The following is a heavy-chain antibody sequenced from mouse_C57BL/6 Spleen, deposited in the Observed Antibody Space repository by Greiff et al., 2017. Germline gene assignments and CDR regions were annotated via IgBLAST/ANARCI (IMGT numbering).Heavy chain of an antibody. CDR1: GFNIKNTY. J-gene: IGHJ1*03. CDR3: ARCYGSSYWYFDV. D-gene: IGHD1-1*01. Sequence: EVKLQESVAELVRPGASVKLSCTASGFNIKNTYMHWVKQRPEQGLEWIGRIDPANGNTKYAPKFQGKATITADTSSNTAYLQLSSLTSEDTAIYYCARCYGSSYWYFDVWGTGTTVTVSS. V-gene: IGHV14-3*01. CDR2: IDPANGNT.